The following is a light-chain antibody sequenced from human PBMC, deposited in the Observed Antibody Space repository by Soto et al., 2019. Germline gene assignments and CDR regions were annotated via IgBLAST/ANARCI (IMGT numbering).Light chain of an antibody. Sequence: QSVLNQPPSASGTPGQKVFISCSGSSSNIGGTNYAYWYQQLPGAAPKLLMHSNNLRPSGVPERISGSKFGTAASLAISGLRSEDEAVYYCASWDDRLGAVIFGGGTKVTVL. J-gene: IGLJ2*01. CDR3: ASWDDRLGAVI. CDR1: SSNIGGTNY. V-gene: IGLV1-47*02. CDR2: SNN.